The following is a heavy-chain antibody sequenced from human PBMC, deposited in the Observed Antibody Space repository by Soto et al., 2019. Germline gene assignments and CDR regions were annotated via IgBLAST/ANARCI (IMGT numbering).Heavy chain of an antibody. CDR1: GFTFSSYA. D-gene: IGHD6-13*01. Sequence: EVQLLESGGGLVQPGGSLRLSCAASGFTFSSYAMSWVRQAPGKGLEWVSAISGSGGSTYYADSVKGRFTISRDNSKNPLCLKMNRLRAEDTAVYYCAKVEGQQLVPNYYYYSGMDVWGQGTTVTVSS. CDR2: ISGSGGST. CDR3: AKVEGQQLVPNYYYYSGMDV. J-gene: IGHJ6*02. V-gene: IGHV3-23*01.